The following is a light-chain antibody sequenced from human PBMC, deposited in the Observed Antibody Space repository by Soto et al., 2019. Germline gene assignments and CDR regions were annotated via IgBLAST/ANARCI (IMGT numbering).Light chain of an antibody. CDR3: QQYNSSPLT. V-gene: IGKV1-5*03. Sequence: DLQMTQSPSTLYASVGDRVSITCRASQSIGASLAWFQQRPGKAPNLLIYKASSLESGVPSRFCGSGSGTEFTLTISTLQPEDFATYYCQQYNSSPLTFGGGTKVEIK. CDR1: QSIGAS. CDR2: KAS. J-gene: IGKJ4*01.